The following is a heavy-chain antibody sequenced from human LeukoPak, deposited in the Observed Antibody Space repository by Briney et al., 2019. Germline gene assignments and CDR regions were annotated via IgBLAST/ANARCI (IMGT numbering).Heavy chain of an antibody. CDR3: ARDNYGIGDY. Sequence: ASVTVSCKASGYTFTGYYIHWVRQAPGQGLEWMGWIYPYSGDTNYAQNFQGRVTMTRDTSISTAYMELSSLKSDDTAVYYCARDNYGIGDYWGQGTLVTVSS. D-gene: IGHD4-11*01. J-gene: IGHJ4*02. V-gene: IGHV1-2*02. CDR2: IYPYSGDT. CDR1: GYTFTGYY.